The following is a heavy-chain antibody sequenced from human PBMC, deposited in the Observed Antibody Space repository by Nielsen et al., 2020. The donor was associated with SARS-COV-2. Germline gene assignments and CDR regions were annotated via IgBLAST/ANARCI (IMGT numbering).Heavy chain of an antibody. CDR2: ISYEGSQK. Sequence: GESLKISCAASGFTFNNFGFYWVRQAPGKGLEWVASISYEGSQKYYAESLTGRFTVSRDTSKNTVYLQMNSLSVEDTAVYHCAKRRAVSMLTFGGEGAMDVWGQGTTVSVSS. J-gene: IGHJ6*02. V-gene: IGHV3-30*18. CDR3: AKRRAVSMLTFGGEGAMDV. CDR1: GFTFNNFG. D-gene: IGHD3-16*01.